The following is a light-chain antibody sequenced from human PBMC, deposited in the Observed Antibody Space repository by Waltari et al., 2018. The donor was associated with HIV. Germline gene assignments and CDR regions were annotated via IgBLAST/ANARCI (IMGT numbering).Light chain of an antibody. CDR2: GKN. CDR3: DSRDSSGNNLV. J-gene: IGLJ2*01. Sequence: SSELTQDHAVSVALGQTVRITCQGDSLRKYYASWYQQKPGQAPILVIYGKNNRPSGIPDRFSGSSSGNTASLTITGAQAEDEADYYCDSRDSSGNNLVFGGGTKLTVL. V-gene: IGLV3-19*01. CDR1: SLRKYY.